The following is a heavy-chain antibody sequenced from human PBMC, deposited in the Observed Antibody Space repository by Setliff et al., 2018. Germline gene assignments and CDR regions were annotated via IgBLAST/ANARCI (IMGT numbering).Heavy chain of an antibody. CDR3: VRDAGDGYGVDAYAGGGFDF. CDR1: GSAISSGHY. V-gene: IGHV4-38-2*02. Sequence: VTLSLTCAVSGSAISSGHYWGWIRQPPGKGLEWIGSFRPSGKTYYNPSLNSRVTISVDTSKKQFSLKVTSVTAADTAVYYCVRDAGDGYGVDAYAGGGFDFWGQGTMVTVSS. CDR2: FRPSGKT. D-gene: IGHD4-17*01. J-gene: IGHJ3*01.